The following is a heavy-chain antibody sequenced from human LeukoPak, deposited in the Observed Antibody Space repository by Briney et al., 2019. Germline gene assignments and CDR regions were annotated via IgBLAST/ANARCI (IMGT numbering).Heavy chain of an antibody. D-gene: IGHD3-22*01. J-gene: IGHJ4*02. CDR1: GYTFTGYN. V-gene: IGHV1-2*06. Sequence: ASVKVSCKASGYTFTGYNMHWVRQDPGQGLEWMGRVNPNSGGTNYAQKFQGRVTMTRDTSISTAYMGLSRLRSDDTAVYYCARGYYYDSSGYYSWGQGNLVPVYS. CDR3: ARGYYYDSSGYYS. CDR2: VNPNSGGT.